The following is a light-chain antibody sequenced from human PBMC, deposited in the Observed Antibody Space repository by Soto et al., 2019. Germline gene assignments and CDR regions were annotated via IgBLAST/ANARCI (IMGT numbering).Light chain of an antibody. CDR3: QQYNNWPPKT. J-gene: IGKJ1*01. CDR1: QSVSSN. CDR2: GAS. Sequence: EIVMTQSPASLSVSPGERATLSCRASQSVSSNLAWYQQKPGQAPRLLIYGASTRATGIPASFSGSGSGTELTLTISSLQSEDFAVYYGQQYNNWPPKTFGQGTKVDIK. V-gene: IGKV3-15*01.